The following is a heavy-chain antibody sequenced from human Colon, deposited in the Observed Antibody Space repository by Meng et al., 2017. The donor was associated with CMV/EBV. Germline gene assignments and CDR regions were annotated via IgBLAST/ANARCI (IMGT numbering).Heavy chain of an antibody. V-gene: IGHV4-39*07. CDR2: IYYSGST. Sequence: SETLSLTCAVSGGSVGSSSFHWAWIRQSPGKGLEWIGTIYYSGSTYYTPSLKSRVTMSIDTSKNQFSLKLRSVTAADTAMYFCARGLGHASNNSHDYWGQGTLVTVSS. J-gene: IGHJ4*02. D-gene: IGHD1-1*01. CDR3: ARGLGHASNNSHDY. CDR1: GGSVGSSSFH.